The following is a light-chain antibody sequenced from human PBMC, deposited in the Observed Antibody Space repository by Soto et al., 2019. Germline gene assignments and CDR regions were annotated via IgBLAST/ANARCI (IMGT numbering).Light chain of an antibody. J-gene: IGKJ1*01. V-gene: IGKV1-6*01. Sequence: AIQMTQSPPSVSASVGDRVTLTCRASQGITNNLAWYQQKPGKAPNLLIYGASTLQSGVPSRFSGSGSGTDFTLTISSLQPEDFGSYYCLQDYNYPRTFGQGTKVDIK. CDR2: GAS. CDR1: QGITNN. CDR3: LQDYNYPRT.